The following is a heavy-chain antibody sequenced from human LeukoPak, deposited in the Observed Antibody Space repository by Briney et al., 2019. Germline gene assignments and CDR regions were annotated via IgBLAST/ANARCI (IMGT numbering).Heavy chain of an antibody. CDR1: GFTFSSYA. CDR2: ISYDGSNK. D-gene: IGHD1-26*01. Sequence: GGSLRLSCAASGFTFSSYAMHWVRQAPGKGLEWVAVISYDGSNKYYADSVKGRFTISRDNSKNTLYLQMNSLRAEDTAVYYCARDRVVGAWRGAFDIWGQGTMVTVSS. J-gene: IGHJ3*02. CDR3: ARDRVVGAWRGAFDI. V-gene: IGHV3-30-3*01.